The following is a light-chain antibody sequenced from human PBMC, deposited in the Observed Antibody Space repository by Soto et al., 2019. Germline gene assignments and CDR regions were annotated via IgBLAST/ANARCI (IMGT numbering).Light chain of an antibody. CDR1: QSVGSY. J-gene: IGKJ5*01. CDR2: DAS. CDR3: QQRKNWQVT. Sequence: ESVLTQSPVTLSLAPGERATLSCRASQSVGSYLAWYQQKPGQAPRLLIYDASNRATGIPARFSGSGSGTDLTITISSLEPEDFEVYYCQQRKNWQVTFGQGTRLEIK. V-gene: IGKV3-11*01.